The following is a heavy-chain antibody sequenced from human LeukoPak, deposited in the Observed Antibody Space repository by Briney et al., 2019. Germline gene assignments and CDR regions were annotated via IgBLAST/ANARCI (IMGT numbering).Heavy chain of an antibody. CDR3: ARARYNWNYGVDY. Sequence: ASVKVSCKASGYTFTGYYMHWVRQAPGQGLEWMGWINPNSGGTNYAQKFQGRVTMTRDTSISTAYMELSRLRSDDTAVYYCARARYNWNYGVDYWGQGTLVTVSS. D-gene: IGHD1-7*01. V-gene: IGHV1-2*02. CDR1: GYTFTGYY. J-gene: IGHJ4*02. CDR2: INPNSGGT.